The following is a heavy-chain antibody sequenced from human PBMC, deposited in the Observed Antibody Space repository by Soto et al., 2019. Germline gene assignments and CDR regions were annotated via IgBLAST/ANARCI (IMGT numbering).Heavy chain of an antibody. CDR1: GFTVSSYA. CDR3: AKRRGAGGHFDY. CDR2: VSIGGST. Sequence: PWGSLKLACAASGFTVSSYAMGWVRQGPGKGLEWVAVVSIGGSTHYADSVRGRFTISRDNSKNTLSLQMNSLTVEDTAVYFCAKRRGAGGHFDYWGQGALVTVSS. J-gene: IGHJ4*02. V-gene: IGHV3-23*01. D-gene: IGHD2-15*01.